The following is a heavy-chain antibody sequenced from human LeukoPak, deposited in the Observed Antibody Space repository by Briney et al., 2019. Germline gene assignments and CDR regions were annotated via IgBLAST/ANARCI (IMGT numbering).Heavy chain of an antibody. CDR3: ARDSEGYCSSTSCDRSAFDI. J-gene: IGHJ3*02. CDR1: GYTFTNYG. V-gene: IGHV1-18*01. CDR2: ISTYNGDT. D-gene: IGHD2-2*01. Sequence: ASVKVSCKASGYTFTNYGISWVRQAPGQGLEWMGWISTYNGDTNYAQKLQGRVTMTTDTSTSTAYMELRSLRSDDTAVYYCARDSEGYCSSTSCDRSAFDIWGQGTMVTVSS.